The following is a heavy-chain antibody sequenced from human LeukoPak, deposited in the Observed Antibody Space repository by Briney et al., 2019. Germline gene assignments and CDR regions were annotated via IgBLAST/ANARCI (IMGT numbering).Heavy chain of an antibody. D-gene: IGHD3-16*01. Sequence: GGSLRLSCAGSEFTFSSYSMNWVRQAPGKGLEWVSSISGSSSDIYYADSVKGRSTISRDNSKNALYLQMKCLRAEDTALYYCARRGYHDYSGFDYWGQGTLVTVSS. CDR2: ISGSSSDI. CDR1: EFTFSSYS. J-gene: IGHJ4*02. V-gene: IGHV3-21*01. CDR3: ARRGYHDYSGFDY.